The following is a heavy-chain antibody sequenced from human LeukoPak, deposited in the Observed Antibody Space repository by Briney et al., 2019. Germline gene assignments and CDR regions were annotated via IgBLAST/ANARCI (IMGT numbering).Heavy chain of an antibody. J-gene: IGHJ4*02. CDR1: GGSISNSIYY. D-gene: IGHD3-22*01. V-gene: IGHV4-39*07. Sequence: SETLSLTCTVSGGSISNSIYYWGWIRQPPGKGLEWIGSIYYSGNTYYNPSLKSRVTISVDTSKNQFSLKLSSVTAADTAVYYCASAGFKMSYYDSSGPPFAYYFDYWGQGTLVTVSS. CDR2: IYYSGNT. CDR3: ASAGFKMSYYDSSGPPFAYYFDY.